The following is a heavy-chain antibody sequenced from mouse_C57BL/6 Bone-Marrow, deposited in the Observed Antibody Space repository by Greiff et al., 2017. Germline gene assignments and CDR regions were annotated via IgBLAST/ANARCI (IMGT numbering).Heavy chain of an antibody. J-gene: IGHJ3*01. D-gene: IGHD4-1*01. CDR3: ASPGAWFAY. CDR2: IDPSDSYT. CDR1: GYTFTSYW. V-gene: IGHV1-50*01. Sequence: QVQLQQPGAELVKPGASVKLSCKASGYTFTSYWMQWVKQRPGQGLEWIGEIDPSDSYTNYNQKFKGKATLTGDTSSSTAYMQLSSLTSEDSAVYYCASPGAWFAYWGQGTLVTVSA.